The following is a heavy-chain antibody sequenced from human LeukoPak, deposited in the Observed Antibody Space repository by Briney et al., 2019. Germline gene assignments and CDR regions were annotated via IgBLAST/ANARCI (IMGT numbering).Heavy chain of an antibody. D-gene: IGHD2-15*01. CDR2: IYYSGST. J-gene: IGHJ5*02. Sequence: SETLSLTCTVSGGSISSYYWSWIRQPPGKGLEWIGYIYYSGSTNYNPSLKSRVTISVDTSKNQFSLKLSSVTATDTAVYYCARLSNAAHAASWGQGALVTVSS. V-gene: IGHV4-59*08. CDR3: ARLSNAAHAAS. CDR1: GGSISSYY.